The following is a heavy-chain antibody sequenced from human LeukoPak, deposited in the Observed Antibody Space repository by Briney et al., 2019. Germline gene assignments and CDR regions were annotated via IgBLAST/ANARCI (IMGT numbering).Heavy chain of an antibody. CDR1: GGSISTYY. CDR3: ARGFPCSVPSRSNCFDP. J-gene: IGHJ5*02. D-gene: IGHD2-2*01. Sequence: SETLSLTCTVSGGSISTYYWNWIRQPPGKGLEWLGYISNTGTTIYNPSLKGRVTPSLNTSKNQFSLRLSSVTAADTAVFYCARGFPCSVPSRSNCFDPGGQGPLVTVSS. V-gene: IGHV4-59*01. CDR2: ISNTGTT.